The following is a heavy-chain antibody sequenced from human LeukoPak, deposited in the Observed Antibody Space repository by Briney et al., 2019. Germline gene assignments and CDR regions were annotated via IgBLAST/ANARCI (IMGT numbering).Heavy chain of an antibody. Sequence: GGSLRLSCAASGFTFDDYGMSWVRQAPGKGLEWVSGINWNGGSTGYADSVKGRFTISRDNAKNSLYLQMNSLRAEDTALYYCARLDIVVVPAAIFGAFDIWGQGTMVTVSS. J-gene: IGHJ3*02. CDR2: INWNGGST. CDR1: GFTFDDYG. D-gene: IGHD2-2*02. V-gene: IGHV3-20*04. CDR3: ARLDIVVVPAAIFGAFDI.